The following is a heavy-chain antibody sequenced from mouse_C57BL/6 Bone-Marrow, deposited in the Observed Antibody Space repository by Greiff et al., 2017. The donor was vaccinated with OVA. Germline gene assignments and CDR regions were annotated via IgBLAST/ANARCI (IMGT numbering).Heavy chain of an antibody. CDR3: ARRLRRRDYAMDY. CDR1: GYTFTSYW. CDR2: INPSSGYT. D-gene: IGHD2-4*01. J-gene: IGHJ4*01. V-gene: IGHV1-7*01. Sequence: QVQLKQSGAELAKPGASVKLSCKASGYTFTSYWMHWVKQRPGQGLEWIGTINPSSGYTKYNQKFKDKATLTADKSSSTAYMQLSSLTYEDSAVYYCARRLRRRDYAMDYWGQGTSVTVSS.